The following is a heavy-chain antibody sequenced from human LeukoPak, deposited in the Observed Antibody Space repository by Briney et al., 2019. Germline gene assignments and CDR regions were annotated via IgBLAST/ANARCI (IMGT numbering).Heavy chain of an antibody. J-gene: IGHJ6*02. CDR3: ARAMDA. CDR1: GYIFTTYT. Sequence: ASVMVSCKASGYIFTTYTIHWVRQAPGQSLEWMGWINAANGDTEYSQRFQGRVTITRDTSASIAYMEMSSLRFEDTAVYYCARAMDAWGQGTTVTVSS. CDR2: INAANGDT. V-gene: IGHV1-3*01.